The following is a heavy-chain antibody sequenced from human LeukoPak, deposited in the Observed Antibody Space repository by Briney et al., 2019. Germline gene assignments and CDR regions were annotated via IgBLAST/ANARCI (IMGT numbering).Heavy chain of an antibody. V-gene: IGHV4-61*01. D-gene: IGHD4-17*01. J-gene: IGHJ4*02. CDR3: ARGGDYGDLRYFDY. Sequence: SETLSLTCTVSGGSVSSGSYYWSWIRQPPGKGLEWIGYIYYSGSTNYNPSLKSRVTFSVDTSKNQFSLKLNSVTAADTAVYYCARGGDYGDLRYFDYWGQGTLVTVSS. CDR2: IYYSGST. CDR1: GGSVSSGSYY.